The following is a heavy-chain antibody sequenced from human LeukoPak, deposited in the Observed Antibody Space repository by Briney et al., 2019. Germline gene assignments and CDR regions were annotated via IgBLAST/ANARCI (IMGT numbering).Heavy chain of an antibody. CDR2: INWNGGST. V-gene: IGHV3-20*04. D-gene: IGHD3-9*01. Sequence: GGSLRLSCAASGFTFDDYGMSWVRQAPGKGLEWVSGINWNGGSTGYADSVKGRFTISGDNAKNSLYLQMSSLRAEDTALYYCARGPNYDILTGYYNQYYFDYWGQGTLVTVSS. CDR3: ARGPNYDILTGYYNQYYFDY. CDR1: GFTFDDYG. J-gene: IGHJ4*02.